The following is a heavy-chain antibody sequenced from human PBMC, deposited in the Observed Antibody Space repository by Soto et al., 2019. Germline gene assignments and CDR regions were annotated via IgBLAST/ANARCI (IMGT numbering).Heavy chain of an antibody. CDR3: ARDAHTSGWFSLIDY. V-gene: IGHV4-59*02. CDR2: IYYRGST. Sequence: PSETLSLTCTVSGGSVSPYYWSWFRQPPGKGLEWIGYIYYRGSTNYNPSLKSRVTMSVDTSKNQFSLRLNSVTAADTAIYFCARDAHTSGWFSLIDYWGQGTLVTVSS. J-gene: IGHJ4*02. D-gene: IGHD6-19*01. CDR1: GGSVSPYY.